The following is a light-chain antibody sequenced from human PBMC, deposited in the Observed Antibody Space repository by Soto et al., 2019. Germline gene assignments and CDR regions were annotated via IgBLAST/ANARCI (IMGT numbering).Light chain of an antibody. V-gene: IGKV3-20*01. Sequence: EIVLAQSPGTLSLSPGERATLSCRASQSVRSSYLAWYQQKPGQAPRLLIYGASSRATGIPDRFSGSGSGTYFTLTISILEPEDFAVYYCQQYGIAPRTFGQGTKVEIK. CDR1: QSVRSSY. CDR2: GAS. J-gene: IGKJ1*01. CDR3: QQYGIAPRT.